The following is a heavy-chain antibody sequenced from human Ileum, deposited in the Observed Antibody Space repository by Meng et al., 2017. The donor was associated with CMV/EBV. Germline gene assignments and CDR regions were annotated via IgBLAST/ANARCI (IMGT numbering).Heavy chain of an antibody. Sequence: LLKSSHTLSHTFPVSCYSITSSSCTLIRPPAGKVLASLLPIYTRHPPQLHPLYTPSLKSRVTMSVDVSKNQFSLNLSSVSAADTAVYYCARVTTTAVHPFSGHGSYYFDYWGQGTLVTVSS. D-gene: IGHD3-10*01. J-gene: IGHJ4*02. V-gene: IGHV4-4*07. CDR1: CYSITSSS. CDR2: IYTRHPP. CDR3: ARVTTTAVHPFSGHGSYYFDY.